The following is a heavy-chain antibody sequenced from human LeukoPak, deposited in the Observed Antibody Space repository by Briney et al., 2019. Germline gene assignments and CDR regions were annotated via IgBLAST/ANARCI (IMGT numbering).Heavy chain of an antibody. J-gene: IGHJ4*02. CDR1: GGSISSSSYY. CDR3: AAPGESDY. Sequence: SEILSLTCTVSGGSISSSSYYWGWIRQPPGKGLEWIGSIYYSGSTYYNPSLKSRVTISVDTSKNQFSLKLSSVTAADTAVYYCAAPGESDYWGQGTLVTVSS. CDR2: IYYSGST. V-gene: IGHV4-39*01.